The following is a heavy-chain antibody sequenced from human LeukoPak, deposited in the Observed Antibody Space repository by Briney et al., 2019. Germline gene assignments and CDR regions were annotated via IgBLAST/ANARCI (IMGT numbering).Heavy chain of an antibody. Sequence: PGGSLRLSCAASGFTFSSYEMNWVRQAPGKGLEWVAFMSYDGNKKYGDSVKGRFTISRDNAKNTLHLQMNGLRPDDTAVYYCARDPLDISRWANAFDIWGQGTLVTVSS. CDR3: ARDPLDISRWANAFDI. CDR2: MSYDGNK. D-gene: IGHD2-2*03. CDR1: GFTFSSYE. J-gene: IGHJ3*02. V-gene: IGHV3-30*03.